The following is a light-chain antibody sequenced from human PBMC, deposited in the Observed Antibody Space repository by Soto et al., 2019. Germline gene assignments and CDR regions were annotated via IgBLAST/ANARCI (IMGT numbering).Light chain of an antibody. CDR1: SSDVGSYNL. Sequence: SVLTAPASVSVSPGEAITISCTGTSSDVGSYNLVSWYQQHPGKAPKLMIYEGSKRPSGVSNRFSGSKPGNTASLTISGLQAEDEADYYCCSYAGSSTVDVFGTGTKVTVL. J-gene: IGLJ1*01. CDR2: EGS. CDR3: CSYAGSSTVDV. V-gene: IGLV2-23*01.